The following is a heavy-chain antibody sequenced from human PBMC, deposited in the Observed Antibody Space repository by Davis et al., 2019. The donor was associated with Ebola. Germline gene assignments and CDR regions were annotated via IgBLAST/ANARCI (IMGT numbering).Heavy chain of an antibody. V-gene: IGHV4-34*01. CDR3: AKRFLEWLGIEY. D-gene: IGHD3-3*01. CDR2: INHSGST. Sequence: SETLSLTCAVYGGSFSSYYWSWIRQPPGKGLEWIGEINHSGSTNYNPSLKSRVTISVDKSKNQFSLKLSSVTAADTAVYYCAKRFLEWLGIEYWGQGTLVTVSS. J-gene: IGHJ4*02. CDR1: GGSFSSYY.